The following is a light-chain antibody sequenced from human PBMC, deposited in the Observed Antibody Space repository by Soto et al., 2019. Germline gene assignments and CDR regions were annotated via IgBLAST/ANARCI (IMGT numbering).Light chain of an antibody. CDR3: QVWDSSSDRLVV. Sequence: SYELIQPPSVSVAPGQTARITCGGSDNGSKPVHWYQQKPGQAPVLVVFDNSDRASGIPERLSGSNSGNTATLTISRVEAGDEADYYCQVWDSSSDRLVVFGGGTKVTVL. CDR1: DNGSKP. V-gene: IGLV3-21*02. J-gene: IGLJ2*01. CDR2: DNS.